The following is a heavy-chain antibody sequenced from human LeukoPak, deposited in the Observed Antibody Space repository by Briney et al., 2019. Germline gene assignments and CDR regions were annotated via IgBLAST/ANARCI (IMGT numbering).Heavy chain of an antibody. CDR2: INSGDNT. V-gene: IGHV3-23*01. Sequence: PGRSLRLSCAASGFTFSNYGMHWVRQAPGKGLEWVSSINSGDNTYYAGSVKGRFTISRDNSKNTLYLQMNSLGADDTAVYYCARRSTVTRTYSFDYWGQGTLVTVSS. CDR1: GFTFSNYG. D-gene: IGHD4-17*01. CDR3: ARRSTVTRTYSFDY. J-gene: IGHJ4*02.